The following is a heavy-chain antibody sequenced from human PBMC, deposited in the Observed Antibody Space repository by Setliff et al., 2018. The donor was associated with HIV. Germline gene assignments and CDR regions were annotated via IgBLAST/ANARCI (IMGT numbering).Heavy chain of an antibody. J-gene: IGHJ4*02. Sequence: ASVKVSCKASGYTFTYYDINWVRQASGQGLEWMGFMNPNNGDTGYGHRFQGRVTMTRDTSTSTVYMELSSLRSEDTAVYYCARELYGDYTLDYWGQGTLVTVSS. V-gene: IGHV1-8*02. CDR2: MNPNNGDT. D-gene: IGHD4-17*01. CDR1: GYTFTYYD. CDR3: ARELYGDYTLDY.